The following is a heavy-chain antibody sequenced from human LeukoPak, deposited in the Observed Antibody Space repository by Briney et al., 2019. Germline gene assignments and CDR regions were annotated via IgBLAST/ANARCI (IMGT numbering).Heavy chain of an antibody. J-gene: IGHJ6*02. CDR1: GFSFNTYG. D-gene: IGHD3-3*01. Sequence: KPGPSLRLSCAPSGFSFNTYGIDWVRQAPGKGLEWLALIWIDGGETYYADSVKCSFTISGDNSRGTVSLQMSSLRGEDTALYFCARGKRRFLGYYDYYYGMDVWGQGTTVTVSS. CDR3: ARGKRRFLGYYDYYYGMDV. CDR2: IWIDGGET. V-gene: IGHV3-33*03.